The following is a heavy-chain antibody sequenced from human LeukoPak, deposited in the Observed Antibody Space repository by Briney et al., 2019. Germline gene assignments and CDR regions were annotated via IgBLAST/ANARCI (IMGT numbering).Heavy chain of an antibody. CDR2: IIPIFGTA. D-gene: IGHD2-2*01. CDR1: GGTFSSYA. J-gene: IGHJ4*02. V-gene: IGHV1-69*01. CDR3: ASIYCSRTSCSRSRVVPPYFDY. Sequence: SVKVSCKASGGTFSSYAISWVRQAPGHGLEWMGGIIPIFGTADYAQKFQGRVTITADESTSTAYMELSSLRSEDTAVYYCASIYCSRTSCSRSRVVPPYFDYWGQGTLVTVSS.